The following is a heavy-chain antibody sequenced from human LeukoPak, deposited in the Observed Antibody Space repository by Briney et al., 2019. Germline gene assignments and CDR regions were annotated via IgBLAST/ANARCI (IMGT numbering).Heavy chain of an antibody. Sequence: PGGSLRLSCAGSGFTFSTYGMNWVRQAPGKGLEWVSGISPRGEITYYIDSVKGRFTISRDNSKNTLYLQMNSLRAEDTAVYYCAKVSPDYWGQGTLVTVSS. J-gene: IGHJ4*02. CDR1: GFTFSTYG. CDR2: ISPRGEIT. D-gene: IGHD5/OR15-5a*01. V-gene: IGHV3-23*01. CDR3: AKVSPDY.